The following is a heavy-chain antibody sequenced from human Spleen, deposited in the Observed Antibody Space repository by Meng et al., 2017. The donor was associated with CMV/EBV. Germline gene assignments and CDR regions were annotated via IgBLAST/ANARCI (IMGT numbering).Heavy chain of an antibody. J-gene: IGHJ2*01. Sequence: CKASGYTFTGYYMHWVRQAPGQGLEWMGWINPNSGGTNYAQKFQGRATMTRDTSISTAYMELSRLRSDDTAVYYCARGILNYWYFDLWGRGTLVTVSS. CDR3: ARGILNYWYFDL. CDR2: INPNSGGT. CDR1: GYTFTGYY. V-gene: IGHV1-2*02.